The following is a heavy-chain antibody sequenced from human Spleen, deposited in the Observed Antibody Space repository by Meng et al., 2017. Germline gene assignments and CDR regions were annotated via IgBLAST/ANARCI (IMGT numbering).Heavy chain of an antibody. V-gene: IGHV4-34*01. CDR2: IYYSGST. Sequence: QVQLQQWGEVLWKPSETLSLTCAVDGGSFSGYYWSRIRQPPGKGLEWIGYIYYSGSTYYNPSLKSLVTRSVDTSKNQFSLKLSSVTAADTAVYYCARSAYAINNWFDPWGQGTLVTVSS. J-gene: IGHJ5*02. CDR3: ARSAYAINNWFDP. CDR1: GGSFSGYY. D-gene: IGHD3-9*01.